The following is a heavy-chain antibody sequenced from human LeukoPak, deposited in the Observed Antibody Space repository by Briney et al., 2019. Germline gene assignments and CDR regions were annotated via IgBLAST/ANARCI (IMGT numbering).Heavy chain of an antibody. CDR3: ARGYCSGGSCYWNDY. J-gene: IGHJ4*02. V-gene: IGHV4-59*01. CDR1: GGSISSYY. Sequence: SETLSLTCTVSGGSISSYYWSWIRQPPGKGLEWIGYIYYSGSTNYNPSLKSRVTISVDTSKNQFSLKLSSVTAADTAVYYCARGYCSGGSCYWNDYWGQGTLVAVSS. D-gene: IGHD2-15*01. CDR2: IYYSGST.